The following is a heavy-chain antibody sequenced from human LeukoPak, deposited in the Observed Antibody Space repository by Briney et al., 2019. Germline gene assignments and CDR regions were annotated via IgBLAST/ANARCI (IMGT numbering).Heavy chain of an antibody. Sequence: GGSLRLSCAASGFTFSSYGMHWVRQAPGKGLEWVAFIRYDGSNKYYADSVKGRFTISRDNSKNTLYLQMNGLRAEDTAVYYCARDSGSPKGFDYWGQGTLVTVSS. V-gene: IGHV3-30*02. CDR1: GFTFSSYG. CDR2: IRYDGSNK. J-gene: IGHJ4*02. CDR3: ARDSGSPKGFDY. D-gene: IGHD1-26*01.